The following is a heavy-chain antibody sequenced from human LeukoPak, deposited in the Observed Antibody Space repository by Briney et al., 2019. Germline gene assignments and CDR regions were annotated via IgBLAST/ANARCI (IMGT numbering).Heavy chain of an antibody. D-gene: IGHD4-17*01. Sequence: ASVKVSCKASGYTFTGYYMHWVRQAPGQGLKWMGWINPNSGGTNYAQKFQGWVTMTRDTSISTAYMELSRLRSDDTAVYYCARGGDYENYYYGMDVWGQGTTVTVSS. V-gene: IGHV1-2*04. CDR2: INPNSGGT. CDR3: ARGGDYENYYYGMDV. J-gene: IGHJ6*02. CDR1: GYTFTGYY.